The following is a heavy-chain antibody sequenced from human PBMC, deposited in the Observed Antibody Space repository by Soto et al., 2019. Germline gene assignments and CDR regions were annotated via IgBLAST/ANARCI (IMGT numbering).Heavy chain of an antibody. Sequence: GASVKVSCKASGGTFSSYAISWVRQAPGQGLEWMGGIIPIFGTANYAQKFQGRVTITADESTSTAYMELGSLRSEDTAVYYCASASSMITTAFDIWGQGTMVTVSS. V-gene: IGHV1-69*13. D-gene: IGHD3-22*01. CDR2: IIPIFGTA. CDR1: GGTFSSYA. J-gene: IGHJ3*02. CDR3: ASASSMITTAFDI.